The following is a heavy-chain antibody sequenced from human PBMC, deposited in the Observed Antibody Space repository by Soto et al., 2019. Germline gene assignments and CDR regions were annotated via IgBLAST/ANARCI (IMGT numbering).Heavy chain of an antibody. CDR3: ARGDRGAFDL. J-gene: IGHJ3*01. Sequence: EVQLVESGGGLVRPGGSLRLSCAASGFTFSYYWMHWVRQAPGKGLVWVSRIHSDGSSTTYADFVKGRFIISRDNARNTVDLQMNSVRVEYKAVYCCARGDRGAFDLGGQGTVITVSS. CDR2: IHSDGSST. V-gene: IGHV3-74*01. D-gene: IGHD1-26*01. CDR1: GFTFSYYW.